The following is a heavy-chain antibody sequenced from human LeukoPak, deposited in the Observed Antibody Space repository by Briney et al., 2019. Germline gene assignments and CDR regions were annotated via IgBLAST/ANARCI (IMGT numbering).Heavy chain of an antibody. V-gene: IGHV3-30*18. CDR2: ISAHGNNK. CDR3: AQEGDYRAFDY. CDR1: GFTFSRYG. D-gene: IGHD3-10*01. Sequence: GGSLRLSCAASGFTFSRYGMHWVRQAPGKGLEWLAVISAHGNNKYYIDSVKGRFSISRDNSQNTLYLQMNSLRAEDTAVYYCAQEGDYRAFDYGGQGTLVTVSS. J-gene: IGHJ4*02.